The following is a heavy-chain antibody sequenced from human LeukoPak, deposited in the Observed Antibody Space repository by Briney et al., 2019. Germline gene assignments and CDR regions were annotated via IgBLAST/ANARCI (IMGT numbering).Heavy chain of an antibody. D-gene: IGHD3-10*01. CDR1: GFTFSSYG. Sequence: PGGSLRLSCAASGFTFSSYGMHWVRQAPGKGLEWVAVISYDGSNKYYADSVKGRFTISRDNSKNTLYLQMNSLRAEDTAVYYCAKAGLLWFGESHDAFDIWGQGTMVTVSS. CDR2: ISYDGSNK. CDR3: AKAGLLWFGESHDAFDI. V-gene: IGHV3-30*18. J-gene: IGHJ3*02.